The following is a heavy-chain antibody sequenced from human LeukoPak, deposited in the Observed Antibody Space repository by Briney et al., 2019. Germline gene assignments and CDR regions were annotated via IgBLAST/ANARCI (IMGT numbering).Heavy chain of an antibody. CDR2: ISSSDSNT. CDR1: GFTFSIYD. Sequence: GGSLRLSCAASGFTFSIYDMTWVRQAPGKGLEWVSSISSSDSNTYYGDSVKGRFTISRDNSKHTVYLQMNSLRAEDTALYYCAKQLSTQGSYLFDYWGQGTLVTVSS. J-gene: IGHJ4*02. D-gene: IGHD1-1*01. V-gene: IGHV3-23*01. CDR3: AKQLSTQGSYLFDY.